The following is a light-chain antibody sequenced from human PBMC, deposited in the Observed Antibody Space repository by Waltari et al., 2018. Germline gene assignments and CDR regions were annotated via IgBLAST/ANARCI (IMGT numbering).Light chain of an antibody. CDR1: QGISTW. V-gene: IGKV1-12*01. CDR3: QQGSIFPRT. CDR2: AAS. J-gene: IGKJ1*01. Sequence: DIQMTQSPSSVSASVGDRVTITCRASQGISTWLAWYQQKPGKAPQLLLYAASTLQSGVPSRFSGSGSATDFTLTISNLQPEDFATYYCQQGSIFPRTFGQGTKVEIQ.